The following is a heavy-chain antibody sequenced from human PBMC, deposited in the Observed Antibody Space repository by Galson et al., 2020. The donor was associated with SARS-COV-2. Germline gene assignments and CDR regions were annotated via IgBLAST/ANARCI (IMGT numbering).Heavy chain of an antibody. J-gene: IGHJ4*02. V-gene: IGHV5-51*01. CDR3: ARRDGSGAITGDY. Sequence: HGESLKISCKASGYNFANQWIGWVRPMPGKGPELMGLILSGNSDTRHRPSFQGQVTIPADRSVSTAYLQWRSLEASDTAMYYCARRDGSGAITGDYWGQGTLVTVSS. D-gene: IGHD6-19*01. CDR1: GYNFANQW. CDR2: ILSGNSDT.